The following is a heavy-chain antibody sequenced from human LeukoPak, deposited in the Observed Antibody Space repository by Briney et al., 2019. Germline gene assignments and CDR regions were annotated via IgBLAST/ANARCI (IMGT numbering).Heavy chain of an antibody. Sequence: ASVEVSCKASGYTFTSYYMHWVRQAPGQGLEWMGIVNPSGGSTSYAQKFQGRVTKTRDTSTSTVYMELSSLRSEDTAVYYCARVKPNYYDSSAYATFDIWGQGTMVTVSS. D-gene: IGHD3-22*01. CDR3: ARVKPNYYDSSAYATFDI. J-gene: IGHJ3*02. CDR1: GYTFTSYY. V-gene: IGHV1-46*01. CDR2: VNPSGGST.